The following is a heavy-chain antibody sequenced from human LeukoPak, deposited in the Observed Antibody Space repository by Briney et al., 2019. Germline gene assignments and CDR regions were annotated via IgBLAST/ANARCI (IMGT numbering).Heavy chain of an antibody. CDR3: ARGPRSSGYVDY. V-gene: IGHV4-34*01. CDR2: INHSGST. D-gene: IGHD3-22*01. CDR1: GGSFSGYY. Sequence: SETLSLTCAVYGGSFSGYYWSWIRQPPGKGLEWIGEINHSGSTNYNPSLKSRVTISVDTSKNQFSLKLCSVTAADTAVYYCARGPRSSGYVDYWGQGTLVTVSS. J-gene: IGHJ4*02.